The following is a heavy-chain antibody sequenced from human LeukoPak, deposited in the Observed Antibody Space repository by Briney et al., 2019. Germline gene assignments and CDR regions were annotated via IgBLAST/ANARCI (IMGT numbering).Heavy chain of an antibody. CDR3: ARDAPAAAGTTPQGY. V-gene: IGHV1-69*13. D-gene: IGHD6-13*01. J-gene: IGHJ4*02. Sequence: ASVKVSCKASGGTFSSYAISWVRQAPGQGLDWMGGIIPIFGTANYAQKFQGRVTITADESTSTAYMELSSLRSEDTAVYYFARDAPAAAGTTPQGYWGQGTLVTVSS. CDR1: GGTFSSYA. CDR2: IIPIFGTA.